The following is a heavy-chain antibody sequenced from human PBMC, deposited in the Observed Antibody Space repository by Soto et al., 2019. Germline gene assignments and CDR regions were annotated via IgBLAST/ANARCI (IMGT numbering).Heavy chain of an antibody. CDR1: GFTFSSYG. D-gene: IGHD3-10*01. V-gene: IGHV3-33*01. CDR3: AREDYGSGSFDY. J-gene: IGHJ4*02. CDR2: IRYDGSKK. Sequence: QVQLVESGGGVVQPGRSLRLSCAASGFTFSSYGMHWVRQAPGKGLEWVAVIRYDGSKKYYADSVKGRFTISRDNSKNTLYLQMNTLRAEDTAVYYCAREDYGSGSFDYSGQGTLVTVSS.